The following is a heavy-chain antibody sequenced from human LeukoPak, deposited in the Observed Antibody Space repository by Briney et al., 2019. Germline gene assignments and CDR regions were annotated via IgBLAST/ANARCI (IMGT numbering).Heavy chain of an antibody. Sequence: ASVKVSCKASGYTFTSYGMSWVRQAPGQGLEWMGWISAYNGNTNYAQKLQGRVTMTTDTSTSTAHMELRSLRSDDTAVYYCARSGSNDAFDIWGQGTMVTVSS. J-gene: IGHJ3*02. V-gene: IGHV1-18*01. CDR3: ARSGSNDAFDI. CDR2: ISAYNGNT. CDR1: GYTFTSYG. D-gene: IGHD1-26*01.